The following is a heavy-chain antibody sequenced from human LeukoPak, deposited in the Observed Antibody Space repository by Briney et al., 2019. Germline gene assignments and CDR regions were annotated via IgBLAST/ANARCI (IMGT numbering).Heavy chain of an antibody. J-gene: IGHJ4*02. V-gene: IGHV3-23*01. CDR2: ISVSGDST. CDR1: GFSFSTYA. CDR3: ARRGGRNGWGDFDY. Sequence: PGGSLRLSCAASGFSFSTYAMNWVRQAPGKGLEWVATISVSGDSTFYADSVQGRFTISRDTSKNSLSLHMNSRRAEDTAVYFCARRGGRNGWGDFDYWGQGTLVTVSS. D-gene: IGHD3-10*01.